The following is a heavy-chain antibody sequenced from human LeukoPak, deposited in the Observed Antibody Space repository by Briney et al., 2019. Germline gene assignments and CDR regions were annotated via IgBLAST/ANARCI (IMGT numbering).Heavy chain of an antibody. Sequence: SETLSLTCTVSGGSISSGNYYWSWIRQPAGKGLEWIGRVYNSGSTNYNPYLKSRVTISADTSKNQFSLKLNSVTAADTAVYYCVRDRLRWPKIDYWGQGTLVTVSS. CDR1: GGSISSGNYY. CDR2: VYNSGST. J-gene: IGHJ4*02. CDR3: VRDRLRWPKIDY. V-gene: IGHV4-61*02. D-gene: IGHD4-23*01.